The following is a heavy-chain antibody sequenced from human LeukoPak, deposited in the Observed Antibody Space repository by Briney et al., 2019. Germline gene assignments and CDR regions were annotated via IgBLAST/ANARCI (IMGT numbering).Heavy chain of an antibody. CDR2: ISGSGGNT. D-gene: IGHD6-6*01. J-gene: IGHJ2*01. Sequence: GGSPRLSCAASGFTFSTYAMSWVRQAPGKGLEWVSGISGSGGNTYYADSVKGRFTISRDNSKNTLYLQMNSLRAEDTAVYYCAKYRGFTSSSVRYFDLWGRGTLITVSS. V-gene: IGHV3-23*01. CDR3: AKYRGFTSSSVRYFDL. CDR1: GFTFSTYA.